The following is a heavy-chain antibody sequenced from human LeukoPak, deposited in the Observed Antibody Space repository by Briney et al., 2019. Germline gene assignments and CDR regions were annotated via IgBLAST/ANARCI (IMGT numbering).Heavy chain of an antibody. Sequence: SQTLSLTCAISGDSVSSNSAAWGWIRQSPSRGLEWLGRTYYRSKWYSDYAPFVKSRININSDTSKNQFSLQLKSVTPEDTAVYYCARDYSGYDWAAFDFWGQGTILTVSS. CDR3: ARDYSGYDWAAFDF. V-gene: IGHV6-1*01. J-gene: IGHJ3*01. D-gene: IGHD5-12*01. CDR2: TYYRSKWYS. CDR1: GDSVSSNSAA.